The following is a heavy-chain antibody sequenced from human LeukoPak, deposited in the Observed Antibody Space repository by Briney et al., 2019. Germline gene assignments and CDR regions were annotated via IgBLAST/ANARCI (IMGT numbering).Heavy chain of an antibody. Sequence: PGGSLRLFCAASGFTFSDYYMRWIRQARGKGLEWVSYISSSSSYTNYADSVKSRLTISRDNAKNSLYLQMNSLRAEDTAVYYCARGVLYYDILTGYPLPDYWGQGTLVTVSS. J-gene: IGHJ4*02. CDR3: ARGVLYYDILTGYPLPDY. CDR1: GFTFSDYY. CDR2: ISSSSSYT. D-gene: IGHD3-9*01. V-gene: IGHV3-11*05.